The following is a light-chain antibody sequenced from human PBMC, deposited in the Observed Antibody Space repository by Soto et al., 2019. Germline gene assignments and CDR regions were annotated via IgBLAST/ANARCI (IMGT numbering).Light chain of an antibody. J-gene: IGKJ5*01. V-gene: IGKV3-20*01. CDR2: GAT. CDR1: ESVSDY. Sequence: EIVLTQSPGALSFSPGERATLSCWASESVSDYLAWYQQKPGLAPRLLIHGATKRTSGTPDRFRGTGSVTAFTLAISRLEPDDFAVYYCQQYVTSPAITFGQGTRLDIK. CDR3: QQYVTSPAIT.